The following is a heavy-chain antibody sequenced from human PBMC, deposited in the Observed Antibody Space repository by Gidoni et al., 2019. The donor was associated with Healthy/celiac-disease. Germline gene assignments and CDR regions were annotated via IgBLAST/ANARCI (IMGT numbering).Heavy chain of an antibody. CDR2: INHSGST. Sequence: QVQLQQWGAGLLKPSETLSLTCAVYGGSFRGYYWSWIRQPPGKGLEWIGEINHSGSTNYNPSLKSRVTISVDTSKNQFSLKLSSVTAADTAVYYCARGTRITGTTEEEPNWFDPWGQGTLVTVSS. CDR3: ARGTRITGTTEEEPNWFDP. CDR1: GGSFRGYY. D-gene: IGHD1-7*01. J-gene: IGHJ5*02. V-gene: IGHV4-34*01.